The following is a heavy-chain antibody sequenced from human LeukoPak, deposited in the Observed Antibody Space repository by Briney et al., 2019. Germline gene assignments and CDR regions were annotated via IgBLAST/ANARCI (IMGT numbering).Heavy chain of an antibody. V-gene: IGHV3-20*04. J-gene: IGHJ4*02. Sequence: GGSLRLSCAASGFTFDDYGMSWVRQAPGKGLEWVSAINWNGGSTGYTDYVKGRFTISRDNAKNSLYLQMNSLRAEDTALYYCARDLSANYGFDYWGQGTLVTVSS. CDR2: INWNGGST. D-gene: IGHD4/OR15-4a*01. CDR3: ARDLSANYGFDY. CDR1: GFTFDDYG.